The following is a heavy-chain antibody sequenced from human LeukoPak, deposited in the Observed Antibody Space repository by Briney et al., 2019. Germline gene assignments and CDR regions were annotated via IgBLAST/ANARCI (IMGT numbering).Heavy chain of an antibody. CDR1: GGSIWGYY. Sequence: SETLSLTCSVSGGSIWGYYWSWIRQHPGKGLEWIGYIYYSGSTYYNPSLKSRVTISVDTSKNQFSLKLSSVTAADTAVYYRARTVFWGVKYYFDYWGQGTLVTVSS. CDR3: ARTVFWGVKYYFDY. J-gene: IGHJ4*02. V-gene: IGHV4-31*03. D-gene: IGHD3-16*01. CDR2: IYYSGST.